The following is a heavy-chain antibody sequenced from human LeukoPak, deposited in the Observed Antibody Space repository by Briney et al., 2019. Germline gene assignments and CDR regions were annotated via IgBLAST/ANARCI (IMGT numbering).Heavy chain of an antibody. CDR3: ARDLEWFGELHRRWFDP. D-gene: IGHD3-10*01. J-gene: IGHJ5*02. CDR2: INPNSGGT. CDR1: GYTFTGYY. V-gene: IGHV1-2*02. Sequence: GASVKVSCKASGYTFTGYYMHWVRQAPGQGLEWMGWINPNSGGTNYAQKFQGRVTMTRDTSISTAYMELSRLRSDDTAVYYCARDLEWFGELHRRWFDPWGQGTLVTVSS.